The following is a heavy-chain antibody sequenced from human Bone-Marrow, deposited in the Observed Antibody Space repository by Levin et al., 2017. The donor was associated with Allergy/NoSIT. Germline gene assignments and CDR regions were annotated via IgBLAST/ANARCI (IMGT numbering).Heavy chain of an antibody. CDR1: GFSLDTGEVS. CDR2: IDWDDDK. V-gene: IGHV2-70*18. CDR3: ARVRGRRGHYGSYFHHGMDV. Sequence: ESGPTLVKPTQTLTLTCTFSGFSLDTGEVSVSWVRQPPGKALQWLAVIDWDDDKYYTTSLRTRLTISKDSSKNQVVLKMTNMDPLDSGTYFCARVRGRRGHYGSYFHHGMDVWGQGTTVTVSS. J-gene: IGHJ6*02. D-gene: IGHD3-10*01.